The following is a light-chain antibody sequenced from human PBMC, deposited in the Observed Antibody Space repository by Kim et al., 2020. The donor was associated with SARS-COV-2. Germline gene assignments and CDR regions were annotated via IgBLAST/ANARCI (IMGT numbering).Light chain of an antibody. CDR3: LHDYGYPRT. V-gene: IGKV1-6*01. Sequence: AIQMTQSPSSLSASVGGRVIITCRASQDIRSDVAWYQQKPGIAPKLLIYGASYLQSGVPSRFSGSGSGTDFTLTISSLQPEDFATYYCLHDYGYPRTFGGGTKVDIK. CDR2: GAS. J-gene: IGKJ4*01. CDR1: QDIRSD.